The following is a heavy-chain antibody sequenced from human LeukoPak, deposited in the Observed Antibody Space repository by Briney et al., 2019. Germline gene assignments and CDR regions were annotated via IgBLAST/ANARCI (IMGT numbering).Heavy chain of an antibody. CDR3: AREGYSSGWYGATDY. J-gene: IGHJ4*02. D-gene: IGHD6-19*01. Sequence: PSETLSLTCTVSGGSISSCYWSWIRQPPGKGLEWIGYIYYSGSTNYNPSLKSRVTISVDTSKNQFSLKLSSVTAADTAVYYCAREGYSSGWYGATDYWGQGTLVTVSS. V-gene: IGHV4-59*01. CDR2: IYYSGST. CDR1: GGSISSCY.